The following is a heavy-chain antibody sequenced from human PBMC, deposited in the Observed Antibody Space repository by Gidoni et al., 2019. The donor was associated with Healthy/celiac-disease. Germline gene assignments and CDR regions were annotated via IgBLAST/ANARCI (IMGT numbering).Heavy chain of an antibody. D-gene: IGHD3-22*01. CDR1: VFPFSDYY. J-gene: IGHJ4*02. CDR3: AREGDYYDSSGYLDY. CDR2: ISSSGSTI. V-gene: IGHV3-11*01. Sequence: VQLVESGGGLVKPGGSLRLSCAASVFPFSDYYRRWIRQAPGKGLEGVSNISSSGSTIDYADSVKGRFTISRDNAKNSLYLQMNSLRAEDTAVYYCAREGDYYDSSGYLDYWGQGTLVTVSS.